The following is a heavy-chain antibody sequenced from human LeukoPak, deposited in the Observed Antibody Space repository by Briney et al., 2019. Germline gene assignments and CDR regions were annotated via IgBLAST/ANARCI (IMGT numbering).Heavy chain of an antibody. CDR3: ARVGYYYDSSGDQDAFDI. CDR2: IYYSGST. CDR1: GGSISSYY. V-gene: IGHV4-59*01. Sequence: PAETLSLTCTVSGGSISSYYWSWIRQPPGKGLEWIGYIYYSGSTNYNPSLKSRVTISVDTSKNQFSLKLSSVTAADTAVYYCARVGYYYDSSGDQDAFDIWGQGTMVTVSS. D-gene: IGHD3-22*01. J-gene: IGHJ3*02.